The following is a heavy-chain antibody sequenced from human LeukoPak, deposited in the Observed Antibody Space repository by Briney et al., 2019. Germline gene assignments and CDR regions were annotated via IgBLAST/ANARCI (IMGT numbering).Heavy chain of an antibody. V-gene: IGHV3-53*01. CDR2: IYSGGST. J-gene: IGHJ4*02. CDR1: GFTVSSNH. D-gene: IGHD3-22*01. Sequence: PGGSLRLSCAASGFTVSSNHMSWVRQAPGKGLEWVSVIYSGGSTYYADSVKGRFTISRDNSKNTLYLQMNSLRAEDTAVYYCARDDDSSGYYDYWGQGTLVTVSS. CDR3: ARDDDSSGYYDY.